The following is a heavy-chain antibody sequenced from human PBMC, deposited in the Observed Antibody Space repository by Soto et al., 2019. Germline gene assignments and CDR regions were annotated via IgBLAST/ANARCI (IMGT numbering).Heavy chain of an antibody. V-gene: IGHV4-31*03. CDR2: IYYSGST. D-gene: IGHD2-2*01. J-gene: IGHJ6*02. CDR3: ARVVGYCSSTSCFWSAPHYYGMDV. CDR1: GGSISSGGYY. Sequence: PSETLSLTCTVSGGSISSGGYYWSWIRQHPGKGLEWIGYIYYSGSTYYNPSLKSRVTISVDTSKNQFSLKLSSVTAADTAVYYCARVVGYCSSTSCFWSAPHYYGMDVWGQETTVTVSS.